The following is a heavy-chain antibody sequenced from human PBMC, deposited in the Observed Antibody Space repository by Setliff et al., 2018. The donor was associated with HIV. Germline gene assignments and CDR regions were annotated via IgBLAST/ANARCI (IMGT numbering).Heavy chain of an antibody. CDR3: ARGRGGLQNWFDP. CDR2: INAANGNT. Sequence: ASVKVSCKASGYTFTTYAMHWVRQAPGQRLEWMGWINAANGNTKYSQKFQGRVTIIRDTSASTAYMELSSLRSEDTAVYFCARGRGGLQNWFDPWGQGTLVTVSS. CDR1: GYTFTTYA. D-gene: IGHD4-4*01. V-gene: IGHV1-3*01. J-gene: IGHJ5*02.